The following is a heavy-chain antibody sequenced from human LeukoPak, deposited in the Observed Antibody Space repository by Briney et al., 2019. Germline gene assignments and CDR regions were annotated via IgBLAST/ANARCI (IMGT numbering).Heavy chain of an antibody. CDR3: AREGTDMAWFDY. V-gene: IGHV1-2*02. CDR2: INPYNGGT. CDR1: GYTFIGEN. Sequence: ASVKVSCKASGYTFIGENIHWVRQAPGQGLEWMGWINPYNGGTEFADSFQDRVTMTRDTTISTAYMELSGLTSDDTAVYFCAREGTDMAWFDYWGQGTLVTVSS. D-gene: IGHD3-10*01. J-gene: IGHJ4*02.